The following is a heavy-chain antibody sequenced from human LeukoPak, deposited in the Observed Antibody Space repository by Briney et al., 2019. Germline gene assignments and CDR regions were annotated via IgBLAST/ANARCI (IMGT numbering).Heavy chain of an antibody. CDR2: INHSGST. V-gene: IGHV4-34*01. CDR1: GGSFSGYY. Sequence: PSETLSLTCAVYGGSFSGYYWSWIRQPPGKGLEWIGEINHSGSTNYNPSLKSRVTISVDTSKNQFSLKLSSVTAADTAMYFCTRVSCGGGSCYESRGAFDIWGQGTIVIASS. J-gene: IGHJ3*02. CDR3: TRVSCGGGSCYESRGAFDI. D-gene: IGHD2-15*01.